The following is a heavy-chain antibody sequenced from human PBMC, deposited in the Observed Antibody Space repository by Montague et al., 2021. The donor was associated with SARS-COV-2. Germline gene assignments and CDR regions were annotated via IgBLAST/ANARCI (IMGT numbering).Heavy chain of an antibody. CDR3: ARVHFVSSGWYPDAFDI. D-gene: IGHD6-19*01. CDR2: IYYSGST. V-gene: IGHV4-31*03. J-gene: IGHJ3*02. Sequence: TLSLTCTVSGGSINSGGYYWSWIRQHPGKGLEWIGYIYYSGSTYSTPSLKIRLTISVDTSKNQFSLKLSSVTAADTAVYYCARVHFVSSGWYPDAFDIWGQGTMVTVSS. CDR1: GGSINSGGYY.